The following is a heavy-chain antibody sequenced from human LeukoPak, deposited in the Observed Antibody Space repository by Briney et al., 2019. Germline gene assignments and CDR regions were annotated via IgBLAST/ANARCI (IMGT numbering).Heavy chain of an antibody. J-gene: IGHJ4*02. CDR2: ISAYNGDT. CDR1: GYTSTSCG. CDR3: ARRPLRGESIDY. V-gene: IGHV1-18*04. Sequence: EASVKVSCKASGYTSTSCGITWVPQAPGQGLEWMGWISAYNGDTHYAQKLQDRVTMTTDTSTSTAYMELRSLRSDDTAVYYCARRPLRGESIDYWGQGTLVTVSS. D-gene: IGHD5-12*01.